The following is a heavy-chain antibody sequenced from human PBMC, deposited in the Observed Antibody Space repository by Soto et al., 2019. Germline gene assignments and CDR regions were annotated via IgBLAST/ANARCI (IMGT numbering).Heavy chain of an antibody. Sequence: QVQLQESGPGLVKPSQTLSLTCTVSGGSISSGGYYWSWIRQHPGKGLEWIGYIYYSGRTYYNPSLKSRVTISVDTSKNQFSLKLSSVTAADTAVYYCARVRDIVVVPDAMETNWFDPWGQGTLVTVSS. V-gene: IGHV4-31*03. CDR1: GGSISSGGYY. CDR2: IYYSGRT. D-gene: IGHD2-2*01. CDR3: ARVRDIVVVPDAMETNWFDP. J-gene: IGHJ5*02.